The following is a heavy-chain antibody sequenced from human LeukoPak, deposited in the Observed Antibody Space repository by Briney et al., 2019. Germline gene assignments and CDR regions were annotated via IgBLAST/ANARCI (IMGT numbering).Heavy chain of an antibody. CDR3: ARDHSGSQHWFDP. CDR1: GYTFTSYY. Sequence: ASVKVSCKASGYTFTSYYMHWVRQAPGQGLEWMGIINPRGGSTTYAQKFQGRVTMTRDTSTSTVYMELSSLRSEDTVVYYCARDHSGSQHWFDPWGQGTLVTVSS. V-gene: IGHV1-46*01. D-gene: IGHD1-26*01. J-gene: IGHJ5*02. CDR2: INPRGGST.